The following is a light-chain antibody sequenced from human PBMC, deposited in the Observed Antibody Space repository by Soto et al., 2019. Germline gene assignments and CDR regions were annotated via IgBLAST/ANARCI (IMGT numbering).Light chain of an antibody. J-gene: IGLJ2*01. CDR3: SSDTSSSGLVV. CDR2: DVS. V-gene: IGLV2-14*01. Sequence: QSALTQPASVSGSPGQSITISCTGTSSDVGGYNYVSWYQQHPGKAPKLMIYDVSNRPSGVSNRFSGSKSGNTASLTISGLQAEDEADYCCSSDTSSSGLVVFGGGTKLTVL. CDR1: SSDVGGYNY.